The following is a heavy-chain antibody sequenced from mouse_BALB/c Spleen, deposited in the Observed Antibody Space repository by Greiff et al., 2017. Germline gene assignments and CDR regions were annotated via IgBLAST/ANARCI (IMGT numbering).Heavy chain of an antibody. D-gene: IGHD2-14*01. CDR3: AREDRYDGRYYAMDY. V-gene: IGHV5-4*02. Sequence: EVHLVESGGGLVKPGGSLKLSCAASGFTFSDYYMYWVRQTPEKRLEWVATISDGGSYTYYPDSVKGRFTISRDNAKNNLYLQMSSLKSEDTAMYYCAREDRYDGRYYAMDYWGQGTSVTVSS. CDR1: GFTFSDYY. CDR2: ISDGGSYT. J-gene: IGHJ4*01.